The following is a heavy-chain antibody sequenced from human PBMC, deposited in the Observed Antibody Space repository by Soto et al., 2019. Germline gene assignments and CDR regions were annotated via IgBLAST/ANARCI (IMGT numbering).Heavy chain of an antibody. CDR1: EFTFSSYE. V-gene: IGHV3-48*03. D-gene: IGHD6-13*01. Sequence: PGGSLRLSCVASEFTFSSYEMNWVRQAPGKGLEWVSYISSSGTTIYYTDSVKGRFTISRDNAKKSLYLQMSSLRAEDTAVYYCVRFGGAAAGPGDYWGQGTLVTVS. J-gene: IGHJ4*02. CDR3: VRFGGAAAGPGDY. CDR2: ISSSGTTI.